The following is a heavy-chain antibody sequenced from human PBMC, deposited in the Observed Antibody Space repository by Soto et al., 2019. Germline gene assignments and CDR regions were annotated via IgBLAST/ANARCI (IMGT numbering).Heavy chain of an antibody. V-gene: IGHV3-48*01. D-gene: IGHD3-16*02. J-gene: IGHJ4*02. CDR1: GFTFSSYS. CDR3: ASGPNTYYDYIWGSYRFEYFDY. CDR2: ISSSSSTI. Sequence: PGGSMRLSCAASGFTFSSYSMNWVRQAPGKGLEWVSYISSSSSTIYYADSVKGRFTISRDNAKNSLYLQMNSLRAEDTAVYYCASGPNTYYDYIWGSYRFEYFDYWGQGTLVTV.